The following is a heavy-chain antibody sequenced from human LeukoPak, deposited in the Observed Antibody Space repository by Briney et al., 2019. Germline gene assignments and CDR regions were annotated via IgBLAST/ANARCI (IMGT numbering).Heavy chain of an antibody. CDR2: IYPGDSDT. CDR1: GYSFTSYW. Sequence: GESLKISCKGSGYSFTSYWIGWVRQMPGKGLEWMGIIYPGDSDTRYSPSFQGQVTISADKSISTAYLQWSSLKASDTAMYYCARLFTYYYDSSGYYPRIPGPEYFQHWGQGTLVTVSS. D-gene: IGHD3-22*01. V-gene: IGHV5-51*01. CDR3: ARLFTYYYDSSGYYPRIPGPEYFQH. J-gene: IGHJ1*01.